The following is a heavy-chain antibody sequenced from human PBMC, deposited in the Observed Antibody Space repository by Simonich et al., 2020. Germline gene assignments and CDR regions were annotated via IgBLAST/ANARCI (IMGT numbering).Heavy chain of an antibody. CDR2: INPNKGGT. D-gene: IGHD5-12*01. CDR1: GYTFTGYY. Sequence: QVQLVQSGAEVKKPGASVKVSCKASGYTFTGYYMHWVRQAPGQGLEWRGWINPNKGGTNYEQKFQGRVTMTRETSIRTAYMELSRLRSDDTAVYYCASSKLATIDYWGQGTLVTVSS. CDR3: ASSKLATIDY. V-gene: IGHV1-2*02. J-gene: IGHJ4*02.